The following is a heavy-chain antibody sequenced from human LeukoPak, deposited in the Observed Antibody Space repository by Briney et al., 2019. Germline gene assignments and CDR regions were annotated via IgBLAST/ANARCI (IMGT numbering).Heavy chain of an antibody. J-gene: IGHJ6*02. D-gene: IGHD3-16*01. V-gene: IGHV4-59*01. CDR1: GGSINIYY. Sequence: PSETLSLTCNVSGGSINIYYWNWIRQPPGKGLEWIGYIYETGSTNYNPSPKSRVTISLDMSKNHFSLKLNSVTAADTAVYYCARDSPFSRDNYYGMDVWGQGTTVTVSS. CDR3: ARDSPFSRDNYYGMDV. CDR2: IYETGST.